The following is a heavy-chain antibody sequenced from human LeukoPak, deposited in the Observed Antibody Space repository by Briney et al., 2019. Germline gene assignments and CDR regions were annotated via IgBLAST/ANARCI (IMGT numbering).Heavy chain of an antibody. CDR1: EATFSSYT. CDR2: NIPILGIA. D-gene: IGHD2-2*01. V-gene: IGHV1-69*02. Sequence: SLKISCKASEATFSSYTISWVRQAPGQGLKLMGKNIPILGIANYAQKFQGRVTITADKSTSTAYMELSSLRSEDTAVYYCARSPSCSSISCYSSYYYYYYMDVWGKGTTVTVSS. J-gene: IGHJ6*03. CDR3: ARSPSCSSISCYSSYYYYYYMDV.